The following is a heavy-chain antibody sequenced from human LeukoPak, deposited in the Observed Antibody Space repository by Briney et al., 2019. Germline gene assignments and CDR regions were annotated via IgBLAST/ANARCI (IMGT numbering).Heavy chain of an antibody. V-gene: IGHV4-59*08. CDR2: IYHSGST. CDR3: ARQSSGCYDY. D-gene: IGHD6-19*01. CDR1: GGSISSDY. J-gene: IGHJ4*02. Sequence: SGTLFLTCTVSGGSISSDYWSWIRQPPGKGLEWSGHIYHSGSTNYNPSLKSRVTISLDTSKNQFSLKLTSVTAADTAVYYCARQSSGCYDYWGQGTLVTVSS.